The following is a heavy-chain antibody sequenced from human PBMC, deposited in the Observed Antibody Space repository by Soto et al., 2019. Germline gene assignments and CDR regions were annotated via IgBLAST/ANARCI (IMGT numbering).Heavy chain of an antibody. CDR2: INAGNGNT. V-gene: IGHV1-3*01. CDR3: ATPIVAFY. CDR1: GYTFTSYA. Sequence: ASVKVSCKAPGYTFTSYAIHWVRQAPGQRLEWMGWINAGNGNTKYSQKFQGRVIITRDTSAGTAYMELRSLRSEDTAVYYCATPIVAFYWGQGTLGTVS. J-gene: IGHJ4*02. D-gene: IGHD5-12*01.